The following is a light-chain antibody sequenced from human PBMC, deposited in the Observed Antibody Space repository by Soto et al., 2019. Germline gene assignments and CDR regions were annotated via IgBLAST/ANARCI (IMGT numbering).Light chain of an antibody. Sequence: QSVLTQPPSASGTPGQRVTISCSGSSSNIGRNYVYWYQQLPGTAPKLLIYRNNQRPSGVPDRFSGSKSGTSASLAISGLRSEDESDYYCAAWDDSLSGVVFGGGTNLTVL. J-gene: IGLJ2*01. CDR1: SSNIGRNY. CDR3: AAWDDSLSGVV. CDR2: RNN. V-gene: IGLV1-47*01.